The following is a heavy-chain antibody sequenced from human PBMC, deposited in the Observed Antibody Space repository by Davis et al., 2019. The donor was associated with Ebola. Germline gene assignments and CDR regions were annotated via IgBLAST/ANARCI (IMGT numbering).Heavy chain of an antibody. CDR3: ARAMVIGYYYYGMDV. CDR2: INPNSGGT. Sequence: ASVKVSCKASGYTFTGYYMHWVRQAPGQGLEWMGWINPNSGGTNYAQKFQGWVTMTRDTSISTAYMELSRLRSDDTAVYYCARAMVIGYYYYGMDVWGQGTTVTVSS. D-gene: IGHD4/OR15-4a*01. J-gene: IGHJ6*02. CDR1: GYTFTGYY. V-gene: IGHV1-2*04.